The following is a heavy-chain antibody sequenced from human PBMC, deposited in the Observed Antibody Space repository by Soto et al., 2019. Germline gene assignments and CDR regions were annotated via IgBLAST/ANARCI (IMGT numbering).Heavy chain of an antibody. V-gene: IGHV1-3*01. Sequence: ASVKVSCKASGYTFTSYAMHWVRQAPGQRLEWMGWINAGNSDTEYSQKFQGRVTITSDTSASTAYMELSSLRSEDTAVYYCARGGETYYDFWSGFSPIDYWGQGALVTVSS. CDR2: INAGNSDT. J-gene: IGHJ4*02. CDR1: GYTFTSYA. D-gene: IGHD3-3*01. CDR3: ARGGETYYDFWSGFSPIDY.